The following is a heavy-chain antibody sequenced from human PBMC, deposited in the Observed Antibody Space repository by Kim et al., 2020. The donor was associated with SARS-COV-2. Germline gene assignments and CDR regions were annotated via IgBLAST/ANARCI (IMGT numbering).Heavy chain of an antibody. V-gene: IGHV3-23*01. J-gene: IGHJ4*02. Sequence: GGSLRLSCAASGFTFSSYAMSWVRQAPGKGLEWVSAISGSGGSTYYADSVKGRFTISRDNSKNTLYLQMNSLRAEDTAVYYCAKDVFVATSTYDDYWGQGTLVTVSA. D-gene: IGHD5-12*01. CDR3: AKDVFVATSTYDDY. CDR1: GFTFSSYA. CDR2: ISGSGGST.